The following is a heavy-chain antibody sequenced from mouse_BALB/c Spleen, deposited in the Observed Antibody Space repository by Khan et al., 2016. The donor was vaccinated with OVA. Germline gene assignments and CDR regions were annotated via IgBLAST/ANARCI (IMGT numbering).Heavy chain of an antibody. CDR1: GYTFTSYW. J-gene: IGHJ4*01. V-gene: IGHV1S41*01. Sequence: DLVKPGASVKLSCKASGYTFTSYWINWIKQRPEQGLEWIGHITPGSGSAYYNEMFTVMDTMTVDTSSTTAYIQFSSLSSEDSAVYFGAKSNYYGSGLYAMDDWGQGTSVTVSA. D-gene: IGHD1-1*01. CDR2: ITPGSGSA. CDR3: AKSNYYGSGLYAMDD.